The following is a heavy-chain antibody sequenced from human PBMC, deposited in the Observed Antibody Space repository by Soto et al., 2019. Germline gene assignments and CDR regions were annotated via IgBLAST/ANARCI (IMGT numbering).Heavy chain of an antibody. D-gene: IGHD1-1*01. CDR1: GFSFSSYG. CDR2: VDADGSGT. CDR3: AGASGWKFDY. Sequence: GGSLRLSCAASGFSFSSYGMHWVRQAPGTGLVWVSRVDADGSGTTYAGSVKGRFSIFRDNAKNTVSLQMNNLRAEDTAVYYCAGASGWKFDYWGLGVLVTVSS. J-gene: IGHJ4*02. V-gene: IGHV3-74*01.